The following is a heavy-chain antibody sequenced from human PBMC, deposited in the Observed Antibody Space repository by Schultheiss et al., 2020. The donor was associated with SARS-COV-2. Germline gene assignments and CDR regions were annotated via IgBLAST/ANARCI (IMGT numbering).Heavy chain of an antibody. CDR1: GGTFSSHA. V-gene: IGHV1-69*13. Sequence: SVKVSCKASGGTFSSHAISWVRQAPGQGLEWMGGIIPIFGTANYAQKFRGRVTLTADDPTSTAYMELSSLRFEDTAVYYCARVKDLNDAFDIWGQGTMVTVSS. CDR2: IIPIFGTA. J-gene: IGHJ3*02. CDR3: ARVKDLNDAFDI. D-gene: IGHD3/OR15-3a*01.